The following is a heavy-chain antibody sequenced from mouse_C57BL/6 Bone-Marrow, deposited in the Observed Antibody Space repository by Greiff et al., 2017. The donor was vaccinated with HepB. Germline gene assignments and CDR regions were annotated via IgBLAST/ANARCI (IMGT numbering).Heavy chain of an antibody. D-gene: IGHD4-1*01. CDR2: IYPGSGNT. J-gene: IGHJ4*01. CDR3: ASDRPANWVLYYYAMDY. V-gene: IGHV1-76*01. CDR1: GYTFTDYY. Sequence: QVQLQQSGAELVRPGASVKLSCKASGYTFTDYYINWVKQRPGQGLEWIARIYPGSGNTYYNEKFKGKATLTAEKSSSTAYMQLSSLTSEDSAVYFCASDRPANWVLYYYAMDYWGQGTSVTVSS.